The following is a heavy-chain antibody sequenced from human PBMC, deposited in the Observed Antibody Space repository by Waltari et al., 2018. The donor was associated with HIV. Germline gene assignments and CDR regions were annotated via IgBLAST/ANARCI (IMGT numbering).Heavy chain of an antibody. Sequence: EVQLVESGGGLVQPGGSLRLSCEASGFCSVKYSMNWVRQDPGKGLEWVSYISSGSSARYYADSLKGRFTISRDNAKNSLYLQMYSLRPEDTAVYYCARDGDRRDFDYWGQGTLVTVSS. CDR2: ISSGSSAR. CDR3: ARDGDRRDFDY. J-gene: IGHJ4*02. D-gene: IGHD2-21*02. V-gene: IGHV3-48*01. CDR1: GFCSVKYS.